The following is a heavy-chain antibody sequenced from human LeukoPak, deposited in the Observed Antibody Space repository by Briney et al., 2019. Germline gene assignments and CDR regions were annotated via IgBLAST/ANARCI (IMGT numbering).Heavy chain of an antibody. J-gene: IGHJ4*02. CDR1: GFTLTNYA. Sequence: GGSLRLSCAASGFTLTNYAMGWVRQAPGKGLEWVSSINPSSGNTYYADSVKGRFTISRDNAKNTLFLQMNSLRAEDTALYYCATLTLYYGSGSYFDYWGQGTLVAVSS. V-gene: IGHV3-23*01. D-gene: IGHD3-10*01. CDR2: INPSSGNT. CDR3: ATLTLYYGSGSYFDY.